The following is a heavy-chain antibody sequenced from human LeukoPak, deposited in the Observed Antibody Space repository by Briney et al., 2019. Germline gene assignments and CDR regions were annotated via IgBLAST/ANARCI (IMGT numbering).Heavy chain of an antibody. CDR3: ARIMADGSWAMDY. CDR2: IYYSGST. J-gene: IGHJ4*02. CDR1: GGSISSSSYY. V-gene: IGHV4-39*01. Sequence: PSETLSLTCTVSGGSISSSSYYWGWIRQPPGKGLEWIGSIYYSGSTYYNPSLKSRVTISVDTSKNQFSLKLSSVTAADTAVYYCARIMADGSWAMDYWGQGTLVTVSS. D-gene: IGHD3-16*01.